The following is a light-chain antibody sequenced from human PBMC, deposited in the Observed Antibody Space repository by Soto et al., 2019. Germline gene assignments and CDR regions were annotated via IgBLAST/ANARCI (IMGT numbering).Light chain of an antibody. CDR1: SSNIGNNY. V-gene: IGLV1-51*01. CDR2: DNN. Sequence: QAVVTQPPSVSAAPGQKVTISCSGTSSNIGNNYVSWYQHLPGTAPKLLIYDNNKRPSGIPDRFSGSKSGTSATLGITGLQTGDEADYYCGTWDSSLSAGMFGGGTKVTVL. J-gene: IGLJ3*02. CDR3: GTWDSSLSAGM.